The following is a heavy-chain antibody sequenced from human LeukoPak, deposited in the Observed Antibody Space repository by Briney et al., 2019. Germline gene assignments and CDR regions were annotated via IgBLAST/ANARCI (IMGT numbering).Heavy chain of an antibody. V-gene: IGHV3-74*01. CDR2: IKSDGSIT. Sequence: GGSLRLSRAAPGVTFRNHWMHWVRQAPGKGLVWVSRIKSDGSITTYADSVKGRFTIFRDNAKSTLYLQMNSLRGEDTAVYYCTRDAAGLDYWGQGTLVTVSS. CDR3: TRDAAGLDY. CDR1: GVTFRNHW. J-gene: IGHJ4*02. D-gene: IGHD1-14*01.